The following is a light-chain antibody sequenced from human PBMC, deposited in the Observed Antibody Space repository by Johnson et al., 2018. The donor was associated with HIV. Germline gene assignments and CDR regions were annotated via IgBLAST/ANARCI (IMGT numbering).Light chain of an antibody. CDR3: GTWDSSLSVYV. CDR2: DNH. CDR1: SSNIGNNY. J-gene: IGLJ1*01. Sequence: QLVLTQPPSVSAAPGQKVNISCSGSSSNIGNNYVSWYQQLPGTAPKVLIYDNHKRPSGIPDRVSGSKSGTSATLGITGLQPGDEADYYCGTWDSSLSVYVFGTGTKVTVL. V-gene: IGLV1-51*01.